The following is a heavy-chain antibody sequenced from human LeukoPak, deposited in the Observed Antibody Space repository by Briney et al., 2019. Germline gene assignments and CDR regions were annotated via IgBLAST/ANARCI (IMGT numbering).Heavy chain of an antibody. D-gene: IGHD3-10*01. J-gene: IGHJ4*02. V-gene: IGHV1-3*01. Sequence: GASVKVSCKVSGYTFTTYPMHWLRQAPGQGLEWMGWINAGNGNTKYSQRFQDRVTITRDTSANIVYMELSSLRPEDTAVYYCAREGVYYNSGSFYFDYWGQGTLVTVSS. CDR1: GYTFTTYP. CDR3: AREGVYYNSGSFYFDY. CDR2: INAGNGNT.